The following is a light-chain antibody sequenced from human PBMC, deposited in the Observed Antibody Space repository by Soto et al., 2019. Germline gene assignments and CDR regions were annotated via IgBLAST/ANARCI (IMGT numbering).Light chain of an antibody. CDR3: QQTYSIPQS. CDR2: AAS. J-gene: IGKJ3*01. Sequence: DIQMTQSPSSLSASVGDRVTITCRASQSISSYLNWYQQKPGTVPKLLMYAASTLQSGVPARSSGSGSGTDFTLTISSLQPEDFATYYCQQTYSIPQSFGPGTKVDIK. V-gene: IGKV1-39*01. CDR1: QSISSY.